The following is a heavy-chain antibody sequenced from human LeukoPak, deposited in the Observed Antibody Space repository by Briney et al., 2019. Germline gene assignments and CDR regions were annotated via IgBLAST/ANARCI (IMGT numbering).Heavy chain of an antibody. CDR2: INASGGST. J-gene: IGHJ4*02. V-gene: IGHV3-23*01. CDR3: AKGLGSGITYFDY. D-gene: IGHD3-10*01. Sequence: GGSLRLSCAASGFTFSSYAMSWVRQAPGKGLEWVSAINASGGSTYYADSVKGRFTISRDTSKNTTYLQMNSLRAEDTAVYYCAKGLGSGITYFDYWGQGTLVTVSS. CDR1: GFTFSSYA.